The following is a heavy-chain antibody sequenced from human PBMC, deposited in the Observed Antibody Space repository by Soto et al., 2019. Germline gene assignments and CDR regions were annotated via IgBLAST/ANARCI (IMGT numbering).Heavy chain of an antibody. CDR3: AHRGYMYGNWDHGYFDY. CDR2: IYWDDDK. CDR1: GFSLATSGVG. D-gene: IGHD5-18*01. J-gene: IGHJ4*02. V-gene: IGHV2-5*02. Sequence: QITLKESGPTRVKPTQTLTLTCTFSGFSLATSGVGVGWIRKTPGKALEWLAVIYWDDDKRYSSSLNSRLTITKDTSKNQVVLTMAYMDPVDTTTYFCAHRGYMYGNWDHGYFDYWGQGTLVTVSS.